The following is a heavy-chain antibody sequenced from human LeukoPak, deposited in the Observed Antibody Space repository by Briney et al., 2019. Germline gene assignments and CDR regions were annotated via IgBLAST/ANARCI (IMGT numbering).Heavy chain of an antibody. CDR1: GFTFSSYS. CDR3: VKAPVTTCSGAYCYPFDY. Sequence: PGGSLRLSCAASGFTFSSYSMNWVRQAPGKGLEWVSSISSSSSYIYYADSVKGRFTISRDNAKNTLYLQMNSLRAGDAAVYYCVKAPVTTCSGAYCYPFDYWSQGTLVTVSS. D-gene: IGHD2-15*01. CDR2: ISSSSSYI. J-gene: IGHJ4*02. V-gene: IGHV3-21*04.